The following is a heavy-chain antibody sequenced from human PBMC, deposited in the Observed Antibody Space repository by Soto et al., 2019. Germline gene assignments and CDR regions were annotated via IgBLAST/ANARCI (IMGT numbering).Heavy chain of an antibody. V-gene: IGHV4-30-4*01. J-gene: IGHJ4*02. Sequence: QVQLQESGPGLVKPSQTLSLTCTVSGGSISSGNYYWSWIRQPPGKGLEWIGFISYSGTTHYSASVRSRVSLPVAPSHTQFARDLGSVTAADTAVYYCATMGTPVTGLYYFDYWGQGTLVTVSS. CDR1: GGSISSGNYY. CDR3: ATMGTPVTGLYYFDY. D-gene: IGHD4-17*01. CDR2: ISYSGTT.